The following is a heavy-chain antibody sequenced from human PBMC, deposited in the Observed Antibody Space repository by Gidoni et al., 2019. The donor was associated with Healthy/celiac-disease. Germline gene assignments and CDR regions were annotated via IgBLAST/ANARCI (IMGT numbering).Heavy chain of an antibody. CDR2: IWYDGSNK. V-gene: IGHV3-33*01. J-gene: IGHJ3*02. CDR1: GFTFSSYG. CDR3: ARGGKEVGATTDDAFDI. Sequence: QVQLVESGGGVVQPGRSLRLSCAASGFTFSSYGMHWVRQAPGKGLEWVAVIWYDGSNKYYADSVKGRFTISRDNSKNTLYLQMNSLRAEDTAVYYCARGGKEVGATTDDAFDIWGQGTMVTVSS. D-gene: IGHD1-26*01.